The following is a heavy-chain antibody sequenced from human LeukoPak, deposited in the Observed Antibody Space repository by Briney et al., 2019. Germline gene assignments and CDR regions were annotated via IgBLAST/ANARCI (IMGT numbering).Heavy chain of an antibody. CDR2: ISSSSVYI. CDR3: ASLHPGDY. V-gene: IGHV3-21*01. CDR1: GFTFSSYS. J-gene: IGHJ4*02. Sequence: GGSLRLSCAASGFTFSSYSMNWVRQAPGKGLEWVSSISSSSVYIYYADSVKGRFTIFRDNAKKSMYLQMNSLRAEDTAVYFCASLHPGDYGGQGTLVTVSS.